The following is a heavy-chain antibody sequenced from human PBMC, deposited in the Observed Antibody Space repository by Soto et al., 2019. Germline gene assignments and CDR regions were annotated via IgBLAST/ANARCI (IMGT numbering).Heavy chain of an antibody. V-gene: IGHV4-59*01. Sequence: ASETLSLTCAVSGGSISVYYWSWIRQSPRQGLEWIGYVYDNGRPYYSPSLKSRVTISADTSKNQISLKLTSATAANPAVYYFARGVGSSPPRYWGRGTLVTVSS. CDR3: ARGVGSSPPRY. CDR2: VYDNGRP. J-gene: IGHJ4*02. D-gene: IGHD3-9*01. CDR1: GGSISVYY.